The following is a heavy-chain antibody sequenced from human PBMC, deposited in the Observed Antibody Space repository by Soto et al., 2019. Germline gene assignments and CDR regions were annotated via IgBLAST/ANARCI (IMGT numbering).Heavy chain of an antibody. CDR2: ISRNGDST. D-gene: IGHD2-8*01. J-gene: IGHJ3*01. CDR1: GFTFNNYA. V-gene: IGHV3-23*01. CDR3: AKVRLTDYLRYAPHL. Sequence: EVQLLESGGGLVQPGGSLRLACAASGFTFNNYAMNWVRQSPGRGLEWVSIISRNGDSTYYADSVKGRFTISRDNSQNTVFLQMNSLRAEDTAIYFCAKVRLTDYLRYAPHLWGQGTLVTVSS.